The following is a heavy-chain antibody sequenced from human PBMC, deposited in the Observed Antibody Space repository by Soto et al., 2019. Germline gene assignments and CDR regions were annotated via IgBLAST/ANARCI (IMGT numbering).Heavy chain of an antibody. V-gene: IGHV3-20*04. CDR2: IYWKGGNR. Sequence: GSLRLSCAAFGFSFNNAWMNWVRQVPGKGLEWVSGIYWKGGNRHYADSVKGRLTITRDNAKNSLYLQLDSLRAEDTSLYYCVRSGDYRSGSYWYFFDYWGQGTQVTVS. J-gene: IGHJ4*02. D-gene: IGHD3-10*01. CDR3: VRSGDYRSGSYWYFFDY. CDR1: GFSFNNAW.